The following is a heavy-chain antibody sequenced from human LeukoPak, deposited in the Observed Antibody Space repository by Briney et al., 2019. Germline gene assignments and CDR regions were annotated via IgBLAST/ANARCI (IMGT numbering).Heavy chain of an antibody. D-gene: IGHD2-2*01. CDR3: AREVVRAIVVVPAAHDAFDI. V-gene: IGHV1-69*13. CDR2: IIPIFGTA. CDR1: GGTFSSYA. J-gene: IGHJ3*02. Sequence: VASVKVSCKASGGTFSSYAISWVRQAPGQGLEWMGGIIPIFGTANYAQKFQGRVTITADESTSTAYMGLSSLRSEDTAVYYCAREVVRAIVVVPAAHDAFDIWGQGTMVTVSS.